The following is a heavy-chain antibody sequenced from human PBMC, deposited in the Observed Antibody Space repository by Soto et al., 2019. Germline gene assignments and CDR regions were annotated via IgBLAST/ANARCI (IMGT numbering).Heavy chain of an antibody. Sequence: GGSLRLSCAASGFIFSGTWMSWVRQAPGKGLEWVANIKQDGSEKRYVDSVEGRFTISRDNAKNSLYLQMNSLVVEDTATYYCARYHFGDYAFDSWGQGT. J-gene: IGHJ4*02. CDR1: GFIFSGTW. CDR2: IKQDGSEK. CDR3: ARYHFGDYAFDS. D-gene: IGHD4-17*01. V-gene: IGHV3-7*04.